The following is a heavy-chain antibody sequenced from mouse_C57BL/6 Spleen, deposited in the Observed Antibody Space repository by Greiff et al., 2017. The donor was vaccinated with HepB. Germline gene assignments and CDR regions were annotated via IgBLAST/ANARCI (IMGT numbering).Heavy chain of an antibody. J-gene: IGHJ1*03. CDR2: IDPSDSYT. D-gene: IGHD1-1*01. CDR3: ARSGYGSSYYWYFDV. V-gene: IGHV1-69*01. CDR1: GYTFTSYW. Sequence: QVQLQQPGAELVMPGASVKLSCKASGYTFTSYWMHWVKQRPGQGLEWIGEIDPSDSYTNYNQKFKGKATLTVDTSSSTADMQLSSLTSEDSAVYYCARSGYGSSYYWYFDVWGTGTTVTVSS.